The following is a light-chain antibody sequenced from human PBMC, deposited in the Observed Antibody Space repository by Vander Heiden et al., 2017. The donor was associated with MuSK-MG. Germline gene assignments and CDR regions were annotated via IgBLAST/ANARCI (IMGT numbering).Light chain of an antibody. CDR2: GAS. CDR3: QQYYNWPPRFT. J-gene: IGKJ3*01. CDR1: QYINNN. Sequence: EMVITQSPSTLSVSPGERATLSCRASQYINNNLAWYQQKPGQSPRLLIYGASTRATGIPARFSGSGSGTEFTLTISSLQSEDLAVYYCQQYYNWPPRFTFGPGTKVDLK. V-gene: IGKV3-15*01.